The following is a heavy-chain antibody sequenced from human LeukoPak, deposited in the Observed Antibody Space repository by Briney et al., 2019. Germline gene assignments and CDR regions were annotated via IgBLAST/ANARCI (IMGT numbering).Heavy chain of an antibody. CDR1: GGPISSYY. J-gene: IGHJ5*02. CDR3: ARERRYYDILTGYYEDWFDP. V-gene: IGHV4-59*01. Sequence: PSETLSLTCTVSGGPISSYYWSWIRQPPGKGLEWIGYIYYSGSTNYNPSLKSRVTISVDTSKNQFSLKLSSVTAADTAVYYCARERRYYDILTGYYEDWFDPWGQGTLVTVSS. CDR2: IYYSGST. D-gene: IGHD3-9*01.